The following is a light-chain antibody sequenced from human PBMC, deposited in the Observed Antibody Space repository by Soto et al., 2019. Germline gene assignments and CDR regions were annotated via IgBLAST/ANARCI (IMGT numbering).Light chain of an antibody. CDR2: DVI. CDR1: SSDVGGYNY. CDR3: SSYTSGSTLVV. V-gene: IGLV2-14*01. J-gene: IGLJ2*01. Sequence: QSVLTQPASVSGSPGQSITISCTGTSSDVGGYNYVSWHQQHPGKAPKLMIYDVINRPSGVSNRFSGSKSGNTASLTISGLQAEDEADYYCSSYTSGSTLVVFGGGTKLTVL.